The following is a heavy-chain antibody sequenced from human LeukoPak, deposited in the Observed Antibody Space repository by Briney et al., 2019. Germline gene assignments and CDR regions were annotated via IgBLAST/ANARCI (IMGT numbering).Heavy chain of an antibody. Sequence: ASVKVSCKASGGTFSSYAISWVRQAPGQGLEWMGGIIPIFGTANYAQKFQGRVTITTDESMSTAYMELRSLRSDDTAVYYCARDRPGREWLESHYFDYWGQGTLVTVSS. CDR2: IIPIFGTA. CDR3: ARDRPGREWLESHYFDY. D-gene: IGHD6-19*01. CDR1: GGTFSSYA. J-gene: IGHJ4*02. V-gene: IGHV1-69*05.